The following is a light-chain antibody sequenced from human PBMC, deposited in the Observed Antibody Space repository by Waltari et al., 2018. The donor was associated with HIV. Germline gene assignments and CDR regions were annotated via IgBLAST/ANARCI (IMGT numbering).Light chain of an antibody. CDR3: GSYVSNSNFV. J-gene: IGLJ1*01. CDR2: EVT. CDR1: SSDVGGYDY. V-gene: IGLV2-8*01. Sequence: QSALTQPPSASGSPGQSVTISCTGTSSDVGGYDYVSWYQHHPGKAPKLMIYEVTNRPSGVPDRFFGSKAGNTASLTVSGLQAEDEADYYCGSYVSNSNFVFGTGTKVTVL.